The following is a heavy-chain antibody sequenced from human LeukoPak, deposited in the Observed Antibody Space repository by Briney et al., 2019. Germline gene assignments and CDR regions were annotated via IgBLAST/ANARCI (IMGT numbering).Heavy chain of an antibody. CDR2: ISVYNGNT. D-gene: IGHD3-10*01. Sequence: ASVKVSCKASGYTFTSYAISWVRQAPGQGLEWMGWISVYNGNTNYAQKLQGRVTVTTDTSTSTAYMELRSLTSDDTAVYYCARVEEVRGGITSFDYWGQGTLVTVSS. CDR1: GYTFTSYA. CDR3: ARVEEVRGGITSFDY. J-gene: IGHJ4*02. V-gene: IGHV1-18*01.